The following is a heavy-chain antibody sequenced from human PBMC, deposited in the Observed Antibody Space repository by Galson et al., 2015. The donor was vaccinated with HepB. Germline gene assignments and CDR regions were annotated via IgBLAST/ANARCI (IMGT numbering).Heavy chain of an antibody. V-gene: IGHV3-43*01. CDR1: GFTFDDYT. CDR2: ISWDGGST. D-gene: IGHD6-19*01. Sequence: SLRLSCAASGFTFDDYTMHWVRQAPGKGLEWVSLISWDGGSTYYADSVKGRFTISRDNSKNSLYLQMNSLRTEDTALYYCAKDSGIAVAGGKISDYFDYWGQGTLVTVSS. CDR3: AKDSGIAVAGGKISDYFDY. J-gene: IGHJ4*02.